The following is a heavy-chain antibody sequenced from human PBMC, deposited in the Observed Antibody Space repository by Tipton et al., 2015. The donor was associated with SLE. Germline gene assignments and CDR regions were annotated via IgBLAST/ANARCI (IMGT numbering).Heavy chain of an antibody. Sequence: QSGAEVKKPGASVKVSCKASGYTFTSYGISWVRQAPGQGLEWKGWISAYNGNTNYAQKPQGRVTMTTDTSTSTAYMELRSLRSDDTAVYYCAGSPGGSGSYYVFDYWGQGTLVTVSS. V-gene: IGHV1-18*01. CDR1: GYTFTSYG. D-gene: IGHD3-10*01. CDR2: ISAYNGNT. J-gene: IGHJ4*01. CDR3: AGSPGGSGSYYVFDY.